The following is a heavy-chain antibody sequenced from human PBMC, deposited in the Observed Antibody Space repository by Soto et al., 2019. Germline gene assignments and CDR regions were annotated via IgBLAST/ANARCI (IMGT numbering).Heavy chain of an antibody. J-gene: IGHJ4*02. V-gene: IGHV3-23*01. CDR2: ISGSGGGT. CDR1: GFTFSTFT. Sequence: GGSLRLCSAAYGFTFSTFTMTCIRLGPGVGLEWVSGISGSGGGTYYAESVKGRFTIPRDNSKNTLYLQMNSLRAEDTAVYYCAKDRTYGVGNYYFDYWGQGTLVTVSS. D-gene: IGHD2-8*01. CDR3: AKDRTYGVGNYYFDY.